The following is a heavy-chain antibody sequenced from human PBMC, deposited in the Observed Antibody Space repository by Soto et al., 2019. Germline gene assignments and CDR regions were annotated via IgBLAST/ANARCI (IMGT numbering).Heavy chain of an antibody. D-gene: IGHD4-17*01. CDR2: ISGSGGST. CDR3: AKVLRWYPDAFDI. J-gene: IGHJ3*02. Sequence: GGSLRLSCAASGFTFSSYAMSWVRQAPGKGLEWVSAISGSGGSTYYADSVKGRFTISRDNSKNTLYLQMNSLRAEDTAVYYFAKVLRWYPDAFDIWGQGTMVTVSS. CDR1: GFTFSSYA. V-gene: IGHV3-23*01.